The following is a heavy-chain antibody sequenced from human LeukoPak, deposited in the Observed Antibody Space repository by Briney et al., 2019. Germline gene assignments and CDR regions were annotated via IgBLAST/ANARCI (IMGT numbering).Heavy chain of an antibody. CDR3: ASVYCSSSTSCYSDY. CDR2: IIPILGIA. CDR1: GGTFSSYT. V-gene: IGHV1-69*02. J-gene: IGHJ4*02. D-gene: IGHD2-2*01. Sequence: SVKVSCKASGGTFSSYTISWVRQAPGQGLEWMGRIIPILGIANYAQKFQGRVTITADKSTSTAYMELSSLRSEDTAVYYCASVYCSSSTSCYSDYWGQGTLVTVSS.